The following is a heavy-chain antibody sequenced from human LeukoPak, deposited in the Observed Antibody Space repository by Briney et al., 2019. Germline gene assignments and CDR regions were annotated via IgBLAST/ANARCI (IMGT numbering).Heavy chain of an antibody. CDR1: GYTFTSYG. Sequence: ASVKVSCKASGYTFTSYGISWVRQATGQGLEWMGWMNPNSGNTGYAQKFQGRVTMTRNTSISTAYMELSSLRSEDTAVYYCARSGVRGVIINLGYWGQGTLVTVSS. D-gene: IGHD3-10*01. CDR3: ARSGVRGVIINLGY. V-gene: IGHV1-8*02. CDR2: MNPNSGNT. J-gene: IGHJ4*02.